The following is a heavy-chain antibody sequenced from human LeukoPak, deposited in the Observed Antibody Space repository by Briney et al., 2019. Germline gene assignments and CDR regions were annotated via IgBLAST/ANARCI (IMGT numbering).Heavy chain of an antibody. CDR1: GGSISSSSYY. J-gene: IGHJ4*02. CDR3: ARLVYGRADY. CDR2: IYYSGST. D-gene: IGHD5/OR15-5a*01. V-gene: IGHV4-39*01. Sequence: SETLSLTCTVSGGSISSSSYYWGWIRQPPGKGLEWIGSIYYSGSTYYNPSLKSRVAISVDTSKNQFSLKLSSVTAADTAVYYCARLVYGRADYWGQGTLVTVSS.